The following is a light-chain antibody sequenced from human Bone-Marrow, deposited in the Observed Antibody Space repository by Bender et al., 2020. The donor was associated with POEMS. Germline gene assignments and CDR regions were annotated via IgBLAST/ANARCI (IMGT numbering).Light chain of an antibody. Sequence: QSVLTQPPSASGTPGQRVTISCSGSNSNIGTNAVNWYQQFPGTAPKLLIYSDNQRPSGVPDRFYAFKSGTSASLAISGLQSEDEADYFVAAWGGGLRSAVFGQGSKLTV. CDR2: SDN. CDR3: AAWGGGLRSAV. CDR1: NSNIGTNA. J-gene: IGLJ3*02. V-gene: IGLV1-44*01.